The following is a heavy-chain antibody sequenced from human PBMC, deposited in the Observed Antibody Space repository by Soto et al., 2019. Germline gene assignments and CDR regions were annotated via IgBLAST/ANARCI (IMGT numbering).Heavy chain of an antibody. CDR2: IYYSGST. D-gene: IGHD2-8*01. CDR1: GGSISSSSYY. J-gene: IGHJ4*02. Sequence: SETLSLTCTVSGGSISSSSYYWGWIRQPPGKGLEWIGSIYYSGSTYYNPSLKSRVTISVDTSKNQFSLKLSSVTAADTAVYYCASLIRRGYCTNGVCFHWGQGTLVTVSS. V-gene: IGHV4-39*01. CDR3: ASLIRRGYCTNGVCFH.